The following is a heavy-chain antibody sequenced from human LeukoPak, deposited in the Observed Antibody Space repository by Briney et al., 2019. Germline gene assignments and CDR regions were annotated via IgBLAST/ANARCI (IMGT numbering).Heavy chain of an antibody. CDR1: RLTLSNYW. V-gene: IGHV3-7*03. J-gene: IGHJ4*02. D-gene: IGHD1-26*01. CDR2: IKKDGSEI. CDR3: VNLWEEGV. Sequence: GGSLRLSCAASRLTLSNYWMDWVRQAPGKGLEWVATIKKDGSEIYYLDSVKGRFTISRDNAKNSPYLQMNILRAEDTAVYYCVNLWEEGVWGLGTLVTVSS.